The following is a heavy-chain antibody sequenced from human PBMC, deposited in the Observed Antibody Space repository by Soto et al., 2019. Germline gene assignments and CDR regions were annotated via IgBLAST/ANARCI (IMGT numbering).Heavy chain of an antibody. CDR1: GGSFSGYY. J-gene: IGHJ4*02. CDR2: INHSGST. V-gene: IGHV4-34*01. D-gene: IGHD3-3*01. Sequence: SETLSLTCAVYGGSFSGYYWSWIRQPPGKGLEWIGEINHSGSTNYNPSLKSRVTISVDTSKNQFSLKLSSVTAADTAVYYCARGGTDYDFWSGYAIKNYFDYWGQGTLVTVSS. CDR3: ARGGTDYDFWSGYAIKNYFDY.